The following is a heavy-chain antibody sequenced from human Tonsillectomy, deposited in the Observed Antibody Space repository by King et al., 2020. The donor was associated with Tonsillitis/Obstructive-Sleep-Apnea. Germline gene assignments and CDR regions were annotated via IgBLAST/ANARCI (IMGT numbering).Heavy chain of an antibody. Sequence: QVQLVESGGGVVQPGRSVRLSCAASGFTLSIYAIHWVRQAPGKGLEWVAIISYDGSNKYYADSVKGRFTISRDISKNTVFLQMNSLRVDDTAIDYCASGVGRSPGLRGNQLLWPLMNYWGQGTLVTVSS. J-gene: IGHJ4*02. V-gene: IGHV3-30*01. CDR3: ASGVGRSPGLRGNQLLWPLMNY. D-gene: IGHD2-2*01. CDR1: GFTLSIYA. CDR2: ISYDGSNK.